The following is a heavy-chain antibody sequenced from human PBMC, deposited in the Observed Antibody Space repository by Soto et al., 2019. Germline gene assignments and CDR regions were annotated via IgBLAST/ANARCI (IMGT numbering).Heavy chain of an antibody. Sequence: QVHLVQSGAEVKKPGASVKVSCKGSGYTFTSYGITWVRQAPGQGLEWMGWISAHNGNTDYAQKLEYGVTVTRDTSTSTAYMELRSLRSDDTAVYYCARGRYGDYWGQGALVTVSS. CDR2: ISAHNGNT. J-gene: IGHJ4*02. V-gene: IGHV1-18*01. CDR3: ARGRYGDY. D-gene: IGHD1-1*01. CDR1: GYTFTSYG.